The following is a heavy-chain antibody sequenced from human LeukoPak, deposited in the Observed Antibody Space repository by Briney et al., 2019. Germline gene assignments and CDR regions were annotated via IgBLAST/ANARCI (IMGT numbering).Heavy chain of an antibody. Sequence: GGSLRLSCAASGFSVRSNYMNWGRQAPGKGLEWVSVIYTGGITYYADSVKGRFTISRDNSKNTVYLQMNSLRAEDTAVYYSARDGGSGIPLGSLDSWGQGTLVSVSS. J-gene: IGHJ4*02. V-gene: IGHV3-53*01. CDR1: GFSVRSNY. D-gene: IGHD6-19*01. CDR3: ARDGGSGIPLGSLDS. CDR2: IYTGGIT.